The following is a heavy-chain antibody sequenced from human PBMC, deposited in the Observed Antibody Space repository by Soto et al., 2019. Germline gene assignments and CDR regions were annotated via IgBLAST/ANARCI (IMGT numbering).Heavy chain of an antibody. CDR2: IYYSGST. CDR1: GGSISSGGYS. D-gene: IGHD2-2*01. Sequence: SETLSLTCAVSGGSISSGGYSWGWIRQPPGKGLEWIGSIYYSGSTYYDPSLKSRVTISVDTSKKQFSLKLSSVTAADTAVYYCARVGYCSSTSCYGANWFDPWGQGTLVTVSS. J-gene: IGHJ5*02. V-gene: IGHV4-39*07. CDR3: ARVGYCSSTSCYGANWFDP.